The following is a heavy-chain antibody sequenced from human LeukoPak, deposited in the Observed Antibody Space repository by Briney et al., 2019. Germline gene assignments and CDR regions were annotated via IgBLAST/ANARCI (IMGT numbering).Heavy chain of an antibody. CDR1: GFTFGHYA. D-gene: IGHD4-23*01. CDR2: TSYDGATE. CDR3: ARELVSVTRHDGLDV. V-gene: IGHV3-30-3*01. Sequence: GGSLRPSCAASGFTFGHYAMHWVRQAPGKRLEWLALTSYDGATEFYADSVRGRFTISRDNSKNTVFLDVNSLRGEDTAVYFCARELVSVTRHDGLDVWGQGTTVTVSS. J-gene: IGHJ6*02.